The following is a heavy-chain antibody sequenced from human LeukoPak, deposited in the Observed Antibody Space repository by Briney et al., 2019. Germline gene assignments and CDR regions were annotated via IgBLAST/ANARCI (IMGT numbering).Heavy chain of an antibody. V-gene: IGHV3-48*03. CDR3: ARDLMGYNYYYMDV. J-gene: IGHJ6*03. D-gene: IGHD3-16*02. CDR1: GFTFSSYE. Sequence: GGSLRLSCAVSGFTFSSYEMNWVRQAPGKGLEWVSYISSSDNTIYYADSVKGRFTISRDNAKNSLYLQMNSLRAEDTAVYYCARDLMGYNYYYMDVWGKGTTVTVS. CDR2: ISSSDNTI.